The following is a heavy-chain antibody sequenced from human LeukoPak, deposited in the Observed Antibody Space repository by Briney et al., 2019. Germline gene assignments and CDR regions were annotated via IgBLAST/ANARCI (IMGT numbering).Heavy chain of an antibody. CDR2: INPNSGGT. V-gene: IGHV1-2*06. CDR1: GYTFTSYH. D-gene: IGHD6-19*01. Sequence: ASVKVSCKASGYTFTSYHMHWVRQAPGQGLEWMGRINPNSGGTNYAQKFQGRVTMTRDTSISTAYMELSRLRSDDTAVYYCARQRSGWSYDAFDIWGQGTMVTVSS. J-gene: IGHJ3*02. CDR3: ARQRSGWSYDAFDI.